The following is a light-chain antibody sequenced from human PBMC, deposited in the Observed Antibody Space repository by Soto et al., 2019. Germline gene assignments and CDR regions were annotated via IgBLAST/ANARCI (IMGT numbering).Light chain of an antibody. V-gene: IGLV2-14*01. CDR2: EVS. J-gene: IGLJ1*01. Sequence: QSALTQPASVSGSPGQSITLSCTGTSSDIGGYDYVSWYQQHPGKAPHLMISEVSNRPSGVSNRFSGSKSGSTASLTISGLQADDEADYYCSSYTDSSAFVVFGTGTKVTVL. CDR3: SSYTDSSAFVV. CDR1: SSDIGGYDY.